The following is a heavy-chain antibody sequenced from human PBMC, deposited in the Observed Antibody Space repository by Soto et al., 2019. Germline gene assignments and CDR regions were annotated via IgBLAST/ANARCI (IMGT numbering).Heavy chain of an antibody. CDR1: GYTFTGYY. V-gene: IGHV1-2*04. CDR2: INPNSGGT. Sequence: ASVKVSCKASGYTFTGYYMHWVRQAPGQGLEWMGWINPNSGGTNYAQKFQGWVTMTRDTSISTAYMELSRLRSDDTAVYYCARGLRFLEWSNLKDYYYYGMDVWGQGTTVTVS. J-gene: IGHJ6*02. D-gene: IGHD3-3*01. CDR3: ARGLRFLEWSNLKDYYYYGMDV.